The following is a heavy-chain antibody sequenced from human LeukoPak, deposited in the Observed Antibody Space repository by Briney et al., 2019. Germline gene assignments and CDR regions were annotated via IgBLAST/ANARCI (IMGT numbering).Heavy chain of an antibody. V-gene: IGHV3-30*04. D-gene: IGHD2-2*01. CDR3: AREVVPAARYPYGMDV. J-gene: IGHJ6*04. CDR1: GFTFSSYA. CDR2: ISYDGSNK. Sequence: GGSLRLSCAASGFTFSSYAMHWVRQAPGKGLEWMAVISYDGSNKYYADSVKGRFTISRDNSKNTLYLQMNSLRAEDTAVYYCAREVVPAARYPYGMDVWGKGTTVTVSS.